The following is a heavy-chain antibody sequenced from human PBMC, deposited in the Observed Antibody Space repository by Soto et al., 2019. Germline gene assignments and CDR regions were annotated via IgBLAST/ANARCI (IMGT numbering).Heavy chain of an antibody. CDR2: ISSSSSTI. CDR3: ARERVTIFGVVTKSWFDP. J-gene: IGHJ5*02. Sequence: PGGSLRLSCAASGFTFSSYSMNWVRQAPGKGLEWVSYISSSSSTIYYADSVKGRFTISRDNAKNSLYLQMNSLRAEDTAVYYCARERVTIFGVVTKSWFDPWGQGT. D-gene: IGHD3-3*01. V-gene: IGHV3-48*01. CDR1: GFTFSSYS.